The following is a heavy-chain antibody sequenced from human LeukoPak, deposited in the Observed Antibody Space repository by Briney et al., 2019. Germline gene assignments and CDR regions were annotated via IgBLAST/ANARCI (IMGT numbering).Heavy chain of an antibody. D-gene: IGHD1-26*01. CDR3: ARLRFSGSYLYYFDY. CDR2: ILTSGTT. CDR1: NGSISSYH. J-gene: IGHJ4*02. V-gene: IGHV4-4*09. Sequence: PSETLSLTCTVSNGSISSYHWSWVRQPPGKGLEWIGYILTSGTTNYNPSLKSRLTISVDTSRSQFTMKLSSVTAADTAVYYCARLRFSGSYLYYFDYWGQGTLVTVSS.